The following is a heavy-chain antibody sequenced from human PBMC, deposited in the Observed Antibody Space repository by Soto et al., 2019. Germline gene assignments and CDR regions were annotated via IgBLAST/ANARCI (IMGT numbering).Heavy chain of an antibody. Sequence: SETLSLTCTVSGGSISSYYWSWIRQPPGKGLEWIGYIYYSGSTNYNPSLKSRVTISVDTSKNQFSLKLSSVTAADTAVYYCARTNYGDLDYWGQGTLVTVSS. CDR3: ARTNYGDLDY. J-gene: IGHJ4*02. V-gene: IGHV4-59*01. CDR1: GGSISSYY. D-gene: IGHD4-17*01. CDR2: IYYSGST.